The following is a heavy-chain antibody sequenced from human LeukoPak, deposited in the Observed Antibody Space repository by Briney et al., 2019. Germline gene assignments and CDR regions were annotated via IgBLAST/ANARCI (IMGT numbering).Heavy chain of an antibody. Sequence: SGPTLVKPTQTLTLTCTFSGFSLSTSGVGVGWIRQPPGKALVWLALIYWNDDKRYSPSLKSRLTITKDTSKNQVVLTMTNMDPVDTATYYCAHSQWELLKEAFDYWGQGTLVTVSS. J-gene: IGHJ4*02. CDR1: GFSLSTSGVG. D-gene: IGHD1-26*01. CDR3: AHSQWELLKEAFDY. CDR2: IYWNDDK. V-gene: IGHV2-5*01.